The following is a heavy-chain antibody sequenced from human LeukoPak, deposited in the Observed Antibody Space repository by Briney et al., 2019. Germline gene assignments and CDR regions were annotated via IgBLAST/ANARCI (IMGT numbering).Heavy chain of an antibody. Sequence: GGSLRLPCAASGFTFDDYAMHWVRQAPGKGLEWVSGISWNSGSIGYADSVKGRFTISRDNAKNSLYLQMNSLRAEDMALYYCAKGTYSSGWYVIDYWGQGTLVTVSS. D-gene: IGHD6-19*01. CDR2: ISWNSGSI. CDR1: GFTFDDYA. CDR3: AKGTYSSGWYVIDY. J-gene: IGHJ4*02. V-gene: IGHV3-9*03.